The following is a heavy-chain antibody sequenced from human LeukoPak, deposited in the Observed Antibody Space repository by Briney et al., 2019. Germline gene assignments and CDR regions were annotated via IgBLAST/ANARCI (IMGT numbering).Heavy chain of an antibody. Sequence: ASVKVSCKASGYTFTSYAMNWVRQAPGQGLEWMGWINTNTGNPTYAQGFTGRFVFSLDTSVSTAYLQISSLKAEDTAVYYCAREGPPALVVAATPKEQNEYYGMDVWGQGTTVTVSS. D-gene: IGHD2-15*01. V-gene: IGHV7-4-1*02. CDR2: INTNTGNP. J-gene: IGHJ6*02. CDR3: AREGPPALVVAATPKEQNEYYGMDV. CDR1: GYTFTSYA.